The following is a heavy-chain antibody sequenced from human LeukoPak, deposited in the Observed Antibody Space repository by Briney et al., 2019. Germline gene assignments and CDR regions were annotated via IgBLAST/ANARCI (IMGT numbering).Heavy chain of an antibody. D-gene: IGHD1-26*01. J-gene: IGHJ4*02. CDR2: INPNSGGT. CDR3: AREKGQGPGSYSHYFDY. CDR1: GYTFTGYY. V-gene: IGHV1-2*02. Sequence: GASVKVSCKASGYTFTGYYMHWVRQAPGQGREWMGWINPNSGGTNYAQKFQGRVTMTRDMSISTAYMELSRLRSDDTAVYYCAREKGQGPGSYSHYFDYWGQGTLVTVSS.